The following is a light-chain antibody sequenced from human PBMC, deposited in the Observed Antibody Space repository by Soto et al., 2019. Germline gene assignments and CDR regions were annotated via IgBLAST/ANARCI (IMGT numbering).Light chain of an antibody. V-gene: IGLV2-23*01. J-gene: IGLJ2*01. Sequence: QSALTQPASVSGSPGQSLTISCTGTSSDVGSYNLVSWYQQHPGKAPKLMIYEGSKRPSGVSNRFAGSKSGNTASLTISGLQAEDEADYYCCSYAGSRTYVIFGGGTKVTVL. CDR3: CSYAGSRTYVI. CDR1: SSDVGSYNL. CDR2: EGS.